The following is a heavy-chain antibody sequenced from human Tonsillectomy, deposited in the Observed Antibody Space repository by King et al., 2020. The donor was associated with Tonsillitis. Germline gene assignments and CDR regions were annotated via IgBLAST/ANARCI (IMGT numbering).Heavy chain of an antibody. CDR2: INHSGST. CDR1: GGSFSGYY. D-gene: IGHD3-10*01. J-gene: IGHJ3*02. V-gene: IGHV4-34*01. Sequence: HVQLQQWGAGLLKPSETLSLTCAVYGGSFSGYYWSWIRQPPGKGLEWIGEINHSGSTNYNPSLKSRVTVSVDTSKNQFSLKLSSVTAADTAVYYCARGHFVREYYYGSGSTDAFDIWGQGTMVTVSS. CDR3: ARGHFVREYYYGSGSTDAFDI.